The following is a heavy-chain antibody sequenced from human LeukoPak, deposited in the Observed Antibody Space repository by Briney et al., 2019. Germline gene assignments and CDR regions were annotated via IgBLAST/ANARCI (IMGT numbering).Heavy chain of an antibody. CDR3: ASFPTVTKRGPPYFYYGMDV. D-gene: IGHD4-11*01. V-gene: IGHV4-39*01. CDR2: IYYSGST. CDR1: GGSISSSSYY. J-gene: IGHJ6*02. Sequence: SETLSLTCTVSGGSISSSSYYWGWIRQPPGKGLEWIGSIYYSGSTYYNPSLKSRVTISVDTSKNQFSLKLSSVTAADTAVYYCASFPTVTKRGPPYFYYGMDVWGQGTTVTVSS.